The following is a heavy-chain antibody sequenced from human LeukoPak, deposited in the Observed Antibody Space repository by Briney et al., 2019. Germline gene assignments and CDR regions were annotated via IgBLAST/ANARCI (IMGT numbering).Heavy chain of an antibody. D-gene: IGHD2-21*01. CDR2: ISSSSSTI. Sequence: GGSLRLSCAASGFTFSSYSMNWVRQAPGKGLEWVSYISSSSSTIYYADSVRGRFTISRDNSNNTLYLQMHSLRIEDTAVYYCARDFFPIADSTWYEIGYWGQGTLVTVSS. CDR3: ARDFFPIADSTWYEIGY. J-gene: IGHJ4*02. V-gene: IGHV3-48*01. CDR1: GFTFSSYS.